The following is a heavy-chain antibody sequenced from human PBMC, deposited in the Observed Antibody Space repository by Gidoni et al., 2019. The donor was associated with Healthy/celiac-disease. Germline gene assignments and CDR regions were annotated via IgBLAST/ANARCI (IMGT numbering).Heavy chain of an antibody. D-gene: IGHD3-3*01. Sequence: VPLVAPGGGLVQPGGSLRLSCSASGFTFSSYEMNWVRQAPGKGLEWGSYISSSGSTIYYAVTVKGRFTISRDNAKNSLYLQMNSLRAEDTAVYYCASELRFLEWPQGYWGQGTLVTVSS. CDR1: GFTFSSYE. CDR3: ASELRFLEWPQGY. V-gene: IGHV3-48*03. CDR2: ISSSGSTI. J-gene: IGHJ4*02.